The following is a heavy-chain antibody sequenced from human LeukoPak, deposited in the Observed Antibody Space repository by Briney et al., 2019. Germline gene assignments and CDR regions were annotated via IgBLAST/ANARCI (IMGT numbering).Heavy chain of an antibody. CDR2: IYTSGST. J-gene: IGHJ6*03. Sequence: KTSETLSLTCTVSGGSISGYFWSWIRQPAGKGLEWIGHIYTSGSTNYNPSLKSRVTISVDTSKNQFSLNLSSVTAADTAVYYCARDSVGYSNYEYMDVWGKGTTVTVSS. CDR1: GGSISGYF. V-gene: IGHV4-4*07. CDR3: ARDSVGYSNYEYMDV. D-gene: IGHD4-11*01.